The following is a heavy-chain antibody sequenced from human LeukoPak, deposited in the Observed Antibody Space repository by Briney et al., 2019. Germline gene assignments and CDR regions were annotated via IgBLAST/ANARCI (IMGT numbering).Heavy chain of an antibody. D-gene: IGHD5-12*01. Sequence: SETLSLTCTVSGGSICSYYWSWIRQPPGKGLGWIGYIYYSGSTNYNPSLKSRVTISVDTSKNQFSLKLSSVTAADTAVYYCARVRRWLPYYFDYWGQGTLVTVSS. CDR2: IYYSGST. CDR3: ARVRRWLPYYFDY. CDR1: GGSICSYY. V-gene: IGHV4-59*08. J-gene: IGHJ4*02.